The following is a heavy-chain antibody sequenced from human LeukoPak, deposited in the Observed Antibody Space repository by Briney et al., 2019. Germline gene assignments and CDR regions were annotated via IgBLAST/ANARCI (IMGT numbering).Heavy chain of an antibody. CDR1: GYTFTSYD. V-gene: IGHV1-8*01. Sequence: ASVKVSCKASGYTFTSYDINWVRQATGQGLEWMGWMNPNSGNTGYAQKFQGRVTMTRNTSISTAYMELSSLRSEDTAVYYCARGDSDGDYVGDWWFDPWGQGTLVTVSS. D-gene: IGHD4-17*01. J-gene: IGHJ5*02. CDR3: ARGDSDGDYVGDWWFDP. CDR2: MNPNSGNT.